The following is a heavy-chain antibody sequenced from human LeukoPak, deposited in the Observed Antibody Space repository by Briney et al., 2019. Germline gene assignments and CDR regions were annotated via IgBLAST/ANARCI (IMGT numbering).Heavy chain of an antibody. J-gene: IGHJ4*02. Sequence: SETLSLTCAVSGYSISSGYYWGWIRQPPGKGLEWIGSIYHSGSTYYNPSLKSRVTISVDTSKNQFSLKLSSVTAAGTAVYYCARVGYSYGYFDYWGQGTLVTVSS. CDR3: ARVGYSYGYFDY. CDR2: IYHSGST. V-gene: IGHV4-38-2*01. D-gene: IGHD5-18*01. CDR1: GYSISSGYY.